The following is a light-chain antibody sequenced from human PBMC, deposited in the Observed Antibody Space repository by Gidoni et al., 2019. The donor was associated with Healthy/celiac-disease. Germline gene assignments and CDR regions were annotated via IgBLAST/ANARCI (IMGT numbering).Light chain of an antibody. J-gene: IGLJ1*01. Sequence: QSVLTQPPSVSGAPGQRVTISCTGSSPNIGAGYDVHWYPQLPGTAPKLLIYGNSNRPSGVPDRFSGSKSGTSASLAITGLQAEDEADYYCQSYDSSLSALFGTGTKVTVL. V-gene: IGLV1-40*01. CDR2: GNS. CDR1: SPNIGAGYD. CDR3: QSYDSSLSAL.